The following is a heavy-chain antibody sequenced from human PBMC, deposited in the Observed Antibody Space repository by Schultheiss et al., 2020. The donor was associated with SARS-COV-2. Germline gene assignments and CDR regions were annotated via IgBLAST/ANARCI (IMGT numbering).Heavy chain of an antibody. Sequence: GESLKISCAASGFTFSSYEMNWVRQAPGKGLEWVSYISSSGSTIYYADSVKGRFTISRDNAKNSLYLQMNSLRAEDTAVYYCARDYYDSSGYYSTYDYWGQGTLVTVSS. CDR1: GFTFSSYE. CDR2: ISSSGSTI. D-gene: IGHD3-22*01. CDR3: ARDYYDSSGYYSTYDY. J-gene: IGHJ4*02. V-gene: IGHV3-48*03.